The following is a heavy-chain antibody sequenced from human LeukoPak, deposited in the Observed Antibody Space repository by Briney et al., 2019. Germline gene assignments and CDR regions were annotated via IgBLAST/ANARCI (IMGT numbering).Heavy chain of an antibody. V-gene: IGHV4-59*01. CDR3: ARVKEDFWSGYYRWYFDY. D-gene: IGHD3-3*01. CDR2: IYYSGST. Sequence: SETLFLTCTVSGGSISSYYWSWIRQPPGKGLEWIGYIYYSGSTNYNPSLKSRVTISVDTSKNQFSLKLSSVTAADTAVYYCARVKEDFWSGYYRWYFDYWGQGTLVTVSS. J-gene: IGHJ4*02. CDR1: GGSISSYY.